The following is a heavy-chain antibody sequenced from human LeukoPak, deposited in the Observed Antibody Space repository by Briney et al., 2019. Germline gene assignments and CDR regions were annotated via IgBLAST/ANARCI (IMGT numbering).Heavy chain of an antibody. CDR1: GVSVSDGRYY. D-gene: IGHD2-2*01. V-gene: IGHV4-31*03. J-gene: IGHJ3*02. Sequence: PSQTLSLTCNLSGVSVSDGRYYWTWLRQRPGKGLEWIGYKYFSGSAKYNPSLKSRLTISIDSSRNQFSLQLSSVTAADTATYYCATPYCSTISCLDVFNMWGQGTRVTVSS. CDR2: KYFSGSA. CDR3: ATPYCSTISCLDVFNM.